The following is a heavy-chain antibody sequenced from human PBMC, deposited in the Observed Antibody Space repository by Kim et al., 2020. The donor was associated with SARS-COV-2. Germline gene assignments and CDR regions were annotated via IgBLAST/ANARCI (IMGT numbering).Heavy chain of an antibody. V-gene: IGHV1-2*04. D-gene: IGHD3-9*01. CDR1: GYTFTGYY. J-gene: IGHJ6*02. CDR3: ARDTIFSGGYYYGMDV. Sequence: ASVKVSCKASGYTFTGYYMHWVRQAPGQGLEWMGWINPNSGGTNYAQKFQGWVTMTRDTSISTAYMELSRLRSDDTAVYYCARDTIFSGGYYYGMDVWGQGTTVTVSS. CDR2: INPNSGGT.